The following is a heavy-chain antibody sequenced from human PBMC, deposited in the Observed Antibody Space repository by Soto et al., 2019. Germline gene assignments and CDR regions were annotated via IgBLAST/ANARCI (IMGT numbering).Heavy chain of an antibody. CDR2: INPSGGST. CDR1: GYTFTSYY. D-gene: IGHD2-21*02. J-gene: IGHJ6*02. Sequence: GASVKVSCKASGYTFTSYYMHWVRQAPGQGLEWMGIINPSGGSTSYAQKFQGRVTMTRDTSTSTVYMELSSLSSEDTAVYYCAREGGVVTPGGYYYYGMDVWGQGTTVTVSS. CDR3: AREGGVVTPGGYYYYGMDV. V-gene: IGHV1-46*01.